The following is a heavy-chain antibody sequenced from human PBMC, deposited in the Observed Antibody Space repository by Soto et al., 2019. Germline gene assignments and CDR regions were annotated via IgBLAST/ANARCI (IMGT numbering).Heavy chain of an antibody. D-gene: IGHD3-10*01. J-gene: IGHJ6*02. Sequence: PSETLSLTCAVYGGSFSGYYWSWIRQPPGKGLEWIGEINHSGSTNYNPSLKSRVTISVDTSKNQFSLKLSSVTAADTAVYYCARLPRVGDGGMDVWGQGNTVT. CDR2: INHSGST. V-gene: IGHV4-34*01. CDR3: ARLPRVGDGGMDV. CDR1: GGSFSGYY.